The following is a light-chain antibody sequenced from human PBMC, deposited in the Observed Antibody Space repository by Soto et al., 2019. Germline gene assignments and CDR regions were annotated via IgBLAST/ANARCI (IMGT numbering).Light chain of an antibody. V-gene: IGLV4-69*01. J-gene: IGLJ1*01. CDR2: VNSDGSH. Sequence: QSVLTQSPSASASLGASVKLTCTLISGHSSYAIAWHQQQPEKGPRYLMKVNSDGSHSKGDGIPDRFSGSSSGAERYLTISSLQSEDEADYYCQTWGTGIQVFGTGTKLTVL. CDR3: QTWGTGIQV. CDR1: SGHSSYA.